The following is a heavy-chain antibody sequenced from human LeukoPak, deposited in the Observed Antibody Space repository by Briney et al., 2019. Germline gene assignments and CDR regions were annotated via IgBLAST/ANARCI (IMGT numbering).Heavy chain of an antibody. CDR2: INPNSGGT. J-gene: IGHJ4*02. D-gene: IGHD1-26*01. CDR1: GYTFTGYY. V-gene: IGHV1-2*02. CDR3: ARKIYSGSLNTGVYYFDY. Sequence: ASVKVSCKASGYTFTGYYMHWVRQAPGQGLEWMGWINPNSGGTNYAQKFQGRVTTTRDTSISTAYMELSRLRSDDTAVYYCARKIYSGSLNTGVYYFDYWGQGTLVTVSS.